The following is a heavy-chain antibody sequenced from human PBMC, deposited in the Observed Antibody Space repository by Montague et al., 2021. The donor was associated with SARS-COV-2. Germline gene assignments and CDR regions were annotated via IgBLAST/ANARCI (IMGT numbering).Heavy chain of an antibody. Sequence: TLSLTCTVSGGSIRSENYYWSWIRQHPGKGLEWIGYIHYSGSTDYNPSLNSRVSISVDTSKNQFSLKLRSVTAADTAVYFCARDRTAGDWFDPWGQGTLVTVSS. J-gene: IGHJ5*02. D-gene: IGHD5-18*01. V-gene: IGHV4-31*03. CDR1: GGSIRSENYY. CDR2: IHYSGST. CDR3: ARDRTAGDWFDP.